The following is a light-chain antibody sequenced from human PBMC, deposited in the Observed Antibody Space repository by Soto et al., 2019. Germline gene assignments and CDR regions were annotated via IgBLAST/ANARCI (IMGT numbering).Light chain of an antibody. CDR2: GAS. V-gene: IGKV3-15*01. CDR3: QHYNSYSEA. CDR1: QSVSSN. Sequence: EIVMTQSPATLSVSPGERATRSCRASQSVSSNLAWYQQKPGQAPSLLIYGASTRATGIPARFSGSGSGTEFTLTISSLQPDDFATYYCQHYNSYSEAFGQGTKVDI. J-gene: IGKJ1*01.